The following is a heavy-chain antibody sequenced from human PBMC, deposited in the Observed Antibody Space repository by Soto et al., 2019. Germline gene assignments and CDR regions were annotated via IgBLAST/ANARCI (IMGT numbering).Heavy chain of an antibody. J-gene: IGHJ4*02. V-gene: IGHV1-18*01. CDR2: ISANNGNT. Sequence: ASVKVSCKASGYTFTSYGISWVRQAPGQGLEWMGWISANNGNTNYAQKLQGRVTMTTDTSTSTAYMELRSLRSDDTAVYYCARGPQEWELLLYYFDYWGQGTLVTVSS. CDR1: GYTFTSYG. D-gene: IGHD1-26*01. CDR3: ARGPQEWELLLYYFDY.